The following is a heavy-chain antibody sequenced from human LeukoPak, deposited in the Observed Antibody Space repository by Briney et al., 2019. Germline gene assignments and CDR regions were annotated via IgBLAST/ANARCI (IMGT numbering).Heavy chain of an antibody. Sequence: PSETLSLTCTVSGGSISSSSYYWGWIRQPPGKGLEWIGSIYYSGSTYYNPSLKSRVTMSVDTSKNQFSLKLSSVTAADTAVYYCARHVLTAGTDYWGQGTLVTVSS. CDR1: GGSISSSSYY. CDR2: IYYSGST. J-gene: IGHJ4*02. CDR3: ARHVLTAGTDY. D-gene: IGHD7-27*01. V-gene: IGHV4-39*01.